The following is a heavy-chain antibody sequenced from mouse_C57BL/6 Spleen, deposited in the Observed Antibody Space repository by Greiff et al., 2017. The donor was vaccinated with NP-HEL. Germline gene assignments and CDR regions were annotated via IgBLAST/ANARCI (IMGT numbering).Heavy chain of an antibody. CDR2: ISSGGDYI. CDR3: TRDSGYWFAD. J-gene: IGHJ3*01. D-gene: IGHD2-2*01. Sequence: EVQLVESGEGLVKPGGSLKLSCAASGFTFSSYAMSWVRQTPEKRLEWVAYISSGGDYIYYADTVKGRFTLSRDNARNTLYLQMSSLKSEDTDMYYCTRDSGYWFADWGQGTPVTVSA. V-gene: IGHV5-9-1*02. CDR1: GFTFSSYA.